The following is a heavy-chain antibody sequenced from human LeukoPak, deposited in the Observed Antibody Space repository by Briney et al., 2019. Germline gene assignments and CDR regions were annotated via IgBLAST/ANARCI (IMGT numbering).Heavy chain of an antibody. Sequence: SETLSLTCAVYGGSFSGYYWSWIRQPPGKGLEWIGEINHSGSTNYNPSLKSRVTISVDTSKNQFSLKLSSVTAADTAVYYCARVTGERNRRRAAAGTGRWFDPWGQGTLVTVSS. J-gene: IGHJ5*02. D-gene: IGHD6-13*01. CDR2: INHSGST. V-gene: IGHV4-34*01. CDR3: ARVTGERNRRRAAAGTGRWFDP. CDR1: GGSFSGYY.